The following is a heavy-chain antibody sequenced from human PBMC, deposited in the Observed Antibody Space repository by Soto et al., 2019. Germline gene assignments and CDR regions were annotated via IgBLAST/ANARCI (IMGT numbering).Heavy chain of an antibody. CDR2: ISAYNGNT. V-gene: IGHV1-18*04. CDR1: GYTFTSYG. J-gene: IGHJ6*02. D-gene: IGHD6-19*01. CDR3: ARVRIAVAGPTPYYYYGMDV. Sequence: ASVKVSCKASGYTFTSYGISWVRQAPGQGLEWMGWISAYNGNTNYAQKLQGRVTMTTDTSTSTAYMELRSPRSDDTAVYYCARVRIAVAGPTPYYYYGMDVWGQGTTVTVSS.